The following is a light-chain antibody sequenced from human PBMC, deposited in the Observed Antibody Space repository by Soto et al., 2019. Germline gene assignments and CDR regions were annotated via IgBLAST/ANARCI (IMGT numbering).Light chain of an antibody. Sequence: EIVLTQSPGTLSLSPGERATLSCRASQSVDSSYLAWYQQKPGQAPRLLIYAASSRATGIPDRFTGSGSGTGFTLTISRLEAEDFAVYDCQQYGKHGSSPLTFCGGTKGEIK. CDR2: AAS. V-gene: IGKV3-20*01. CDR3: QQYGKHGSSPLT. J-gene: IGKJ4*01. CDR1: QSVDSSY.